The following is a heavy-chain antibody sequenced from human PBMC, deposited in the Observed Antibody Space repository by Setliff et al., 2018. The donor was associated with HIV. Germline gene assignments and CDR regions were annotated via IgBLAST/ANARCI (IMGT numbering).Heavy chain of an antibody. V-gene: IGHV4-61*09. CDR2: IFPSGST. Sequence: PSETLSLTCAVSGASIRSGVYYWSWIRQPAGKGPEWIGHIFPSGSTNYSPSLKSRITISMDTSKNQFSLKLSPVTAADTAVYYCARDPFMATIRYAFDIWGQGTMVTVSS. CDR3: ARDPFMATIRYAFDI. J-gene: IGHJ3*02. D-gene: IGHD5-12*01. CDR1: GASIRSGVYY.